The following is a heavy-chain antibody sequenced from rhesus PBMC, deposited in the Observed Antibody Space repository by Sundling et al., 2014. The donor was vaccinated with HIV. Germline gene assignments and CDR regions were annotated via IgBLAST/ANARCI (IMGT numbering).Heavy chain of an antibody. J-gene: IGHJ6*01. V-gene: IGHV4-93*02. CDR1: GGSISSSDW. CDR2: IYGTSTST. CDR3: ARAPGRYYGLDS. Sequence: QVQLQESGPAVVKPSETLSLTCAVSGGSISSSDWWTWIRQSPGKGLEWIGAIYGTSTSTNYNPSVKSRVTISIDTSRNHFSLNLSSVTAADTAVYYCARAPGRYYGLDSWGQGVVVTVSS.